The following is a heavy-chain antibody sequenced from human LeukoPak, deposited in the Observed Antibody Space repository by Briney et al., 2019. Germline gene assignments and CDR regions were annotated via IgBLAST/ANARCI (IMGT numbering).Heavy chain of an antibody. CDR2: IYYSGST. CDR3: ARATVAGFPDAFDI. V-gene: IGHV4-59*01. D-gene: IGHD6-19*01. J-gene: IGHJ3*02. CDR1: GGSISSYY. Sequence: PSETLSLTCTVSGGSISSYYWSWIRQPPGKGLEWIGYIYYSGSTNYNPSLKSRVTISVDTSKNQFSLKLSSVTAADTAVYYCARATVAGFPDAFDIWGQGTMVTVSS.